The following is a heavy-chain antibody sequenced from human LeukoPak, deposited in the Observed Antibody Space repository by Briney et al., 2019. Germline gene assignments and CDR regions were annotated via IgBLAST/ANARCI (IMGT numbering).Heavy chain of an antibody. CDR2: IYTSGST. J-gene: IGHJ4*02. Sequence: PSETLSLTCRVSGGSISSYYWSWIRQPAGKGLEWIGRIYTSGSTNYNASLKSRVSMSVDTSKTQSSLKLRPVTAADTAVFYCARENSGRYTEFDYWGQGTLVTVSS. CDR3: ARENSGRYTEFDY. CDR1: GGSISSYY. V-gene: IGHV4-4*07. D-gene: IGHD1-26*01.